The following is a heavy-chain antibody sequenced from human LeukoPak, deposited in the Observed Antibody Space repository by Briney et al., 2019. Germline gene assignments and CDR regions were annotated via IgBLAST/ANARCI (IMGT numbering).Heavy chain of an antibody. V-gene: IGHV3-43D*03. CDR2: VTRDGRAT. J-gene: IGHJ4*02. Sequence: GGSLRLSCAASGFNFDDFAMHWVRQAPGKGLEWVSLVTRDGRATFYADSVKGRFTISRDNSKNSLSLQMSSLRAEDTALYFCAKESGHKYFDYWGQETLVTVSS. CDR1: GFNFDDFA. CDR3: AKESGHKYFDY.